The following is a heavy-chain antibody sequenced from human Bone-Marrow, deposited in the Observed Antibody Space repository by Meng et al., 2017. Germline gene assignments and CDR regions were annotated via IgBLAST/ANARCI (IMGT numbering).Heavy chain of an antibody. J-gene: IGHJ4*02. D-gene: IGHD1-26*01. CDR3: ARQVGPDY. CDR1: AFTFSTYA. CDR2: ISGSGGST. Sequence: VPLVASGGALLHPGGSLSLSCAASAFTFSTYAMIWVRRAPGKGLEWVSAISGSGGSTYYPDSVKGRFTISRDNSKNTLFLQMNSLRVEDTAIYYCARQVGPDYWGQGTLVTVSS. V-gene: IGHV3-23*04.